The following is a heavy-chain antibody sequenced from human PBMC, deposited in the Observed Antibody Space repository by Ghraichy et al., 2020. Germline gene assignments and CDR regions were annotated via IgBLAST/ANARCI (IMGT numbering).Heavy chain of an antibody. J-gene: IGHJ3*02. V-gene: IGHV3-21*01. D-gene: IGHD2-2*02. CDR3: ARTSDTRSSAFDI. CDR2: ISSSSSYI. CDR1: GFTFSSYS. Sequence: GESLNISCAASGFTFSSYSMNWVRQAPGKGLEWVSSISSSSSYIYYADSVKGRFTISRDNAKNSLYLQMNSLRAEDTAVYYCARTSDTRSSAFDIWGQGTMVTVSS.